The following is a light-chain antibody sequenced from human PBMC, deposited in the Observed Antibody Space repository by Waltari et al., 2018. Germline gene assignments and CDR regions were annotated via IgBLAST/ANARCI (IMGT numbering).Light chain of an antibody. J-gene: IGKJ2*02. Sequence: DIQMTQSPSTLSASVGDRVTFTCRAGQNIGNSLAWYQQKPGEAPKHLIFRASSLESGVPSRFSGSGSGTEFAHTITSLQPDDFATYDCQQYSSFSGTFGQGTKLEIK. V-gene: IGKV1-5*03. CDR3: QQYSSFSGT. CDR1: QNIGNS. CDR2: RAS.